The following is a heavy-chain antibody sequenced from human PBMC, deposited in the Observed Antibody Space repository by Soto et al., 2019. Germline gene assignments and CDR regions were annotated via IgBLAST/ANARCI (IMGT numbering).Heavy chain of an antibody. CDR1: GDSISNGDFF. J-gene: IGHJ4*02. CDR3: ARHRYSYGVYYFDY. V-gene: IGHV4-30-4*01. CDR2: ISGRGAT. Sequence: SETLSLTCIVSGDSISNGDFFWSWVRQSPGKGLEWIGYISGRGATYYSPSLWSRLTISIDSSKNQFSLKLTSVSAADTAVYYCARHRYSYGVYYFDYWGQGTLVTVSS. D-gene: IGHD5-18*01.